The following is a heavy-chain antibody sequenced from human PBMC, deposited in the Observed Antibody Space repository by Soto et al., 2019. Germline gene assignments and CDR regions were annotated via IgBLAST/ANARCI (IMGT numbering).Heavy chain of an antibody. V-gene: IGHV1-69*01. D-gene: IGHD3-22*01. Sequence: QVQLVQSGAEVKKPGSSVKVSCKASGGTFSSYAISWVRQAPGQGLEGMGGIITIFGTANYAQKFQGRVTITADESTSTAYMELSSLRAEDTAVYYCARDHSSGYYPSFDYWGQGTLVTVSS. CDR2: IITIFGTA. J-gene: IGHJ4*02. CDR1: GGTFSSYA. CDR3: ARDHSSGYYPSFDY.